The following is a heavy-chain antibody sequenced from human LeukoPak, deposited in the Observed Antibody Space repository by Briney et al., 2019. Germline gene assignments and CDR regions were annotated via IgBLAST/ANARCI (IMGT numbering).Heavy chain of an antibody. CDR3: TRDSRVTAAFDY. CDR2: ISASRSVT. CDR1: GFSFLSYT. J-gene: IGHJ4*02. Sequence: GGSLRLSCAASGFSFLSYTMNWVRQAPGKGLEWVSSISASRSVTHYADSVKGRFTISRDNAKNSLYLQMNSLRAEDTAVYYCTRDSRVTAAFDYWGQGTLVTVSS. D-gene: IGHD2-21*02. V-gene: IGHV3-21*06.